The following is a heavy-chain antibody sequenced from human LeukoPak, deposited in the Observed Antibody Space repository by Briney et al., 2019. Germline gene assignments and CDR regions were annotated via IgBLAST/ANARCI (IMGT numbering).Heavy chain of an antibody. CDR3: AREFEATGFWALDY. CDR2: MNNDGRVI. CDR1: GFIFSNYA. J-gene: IGHJ4*02. D-gene: IGHD3-16*01. Sequence: GGSLRLSCAASGFIFSNYAMHWVRQAPGKGLVWVSRMNNDGRVISYADSVKGRFTISRDNAKNTLYLQMSSLRAEDTAVYYCAREFEATGFWALDYWGQGTLVTASS. V-gene: IGHV3-74*01.